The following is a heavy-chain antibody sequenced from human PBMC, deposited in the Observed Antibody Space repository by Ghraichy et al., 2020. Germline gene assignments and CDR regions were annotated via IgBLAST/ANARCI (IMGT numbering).Heavy chain of an antibody. J-gene: IGHJ3*02. D-gene: IGHD3-22*01. CDR1: GFTFSSYA. Sequence: GRSLRLSCAASGFTFSSYAMSWVRQAPGKGLEWVSAISGSGGSTYYADSVKGRFTISRDNSKNTLYLQMNSLRAEDTAVYYCVKDRYYYDSSGYYFDAFDIWGQGTMVTVSS. CDR2: ISGSGGST. CDR3: VKDRYYYDSSGYYFDAFDI. V-gene: IGHV3-23*01.